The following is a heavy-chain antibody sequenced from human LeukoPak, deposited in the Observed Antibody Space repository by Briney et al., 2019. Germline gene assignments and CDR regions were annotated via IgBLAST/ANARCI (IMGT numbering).Heavy chain of an antibody. J-gene: IGHJ4*02. CDR1: GFTFSDAR. CDR2: IKSKTDGGTT. Sequence: PGGSLRLSCAASGFTFSDARMSWVRQVPGMGLEWVGRIKSKTDGGTTDYAAPVKGRFTISRDDSKNRLYLQINSLKTEDTAVYYCTADMPESSRAADYWGQGTLVTVSS. D-gene: IGHD2-2*01. V-gene: IGHV3-15*01. CDR3: TADMPESSRAADY.